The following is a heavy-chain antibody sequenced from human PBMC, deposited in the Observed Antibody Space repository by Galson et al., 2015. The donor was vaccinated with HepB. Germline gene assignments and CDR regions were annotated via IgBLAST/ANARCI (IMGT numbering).Heavy chain of an antibody. J-gene: IGHJ5*02. D-gene: IGHD3-10*01. V-gene: IGHV3-7*03. Sequence: SLRLSCAASGFTFSSYWMSWVRQAPGKGLEWVANIKQDGSEKYYVDSVKGRFTISRDNAKNSLYLQMNSLRAEDTAVYYCARDGLYYGSGSYWFDPWGQGTLVTVSS. CDR3: ARDGLYYGSGSYWFDP. CDR1: GFTFSSYW. CDR2: IKQDGSEK.